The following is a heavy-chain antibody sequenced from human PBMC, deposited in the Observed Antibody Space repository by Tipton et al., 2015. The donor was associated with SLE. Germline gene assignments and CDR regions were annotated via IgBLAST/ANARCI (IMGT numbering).Heavy chain of an antibody. J-gene: IGHJ5*02. CDR2: IDYSGST. V-gene: IGHV4-61*01. Sequence: TLSLTCTVSGGSITSGNHWNWIRQPPGKGLEWIGYIDYSGSTNYNPSLKSRVTISVDTSKNQFSLNLRSVTAADTAVYYCARDLNWDDVGNWFDPWGQGNLVTVSS. CDR3: ARDLNWDDVGNWFDP. D-gene: IGHD1-1*01. CDR1: GGSITSGNH.